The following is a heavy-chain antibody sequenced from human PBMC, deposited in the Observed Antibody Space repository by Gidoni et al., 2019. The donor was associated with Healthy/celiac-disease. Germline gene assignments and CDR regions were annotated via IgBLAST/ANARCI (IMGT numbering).Heavy chain of an antibody. CDR3: AREAPYSSGWY. V-gene: IGHV3-21*01. D-gene: IGHD6-19*01. CDR1: GFTLSSDS. CDR2: ISSSSSYI. Sequence: EVQLVESGGGLVKPGGSLSLSCAASGFTLSSDSMNWVRQAPGKGLGGVSSISSSSSYIYYADSVKGRFTISRDNAKNSLYLQMNSLRAEDTAVYYCAREAPYSSGWYWGQGTLVTVSS. J-gene: IGHJ4*02.